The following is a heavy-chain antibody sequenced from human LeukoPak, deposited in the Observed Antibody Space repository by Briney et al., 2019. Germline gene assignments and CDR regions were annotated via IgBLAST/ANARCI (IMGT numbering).Heavy chain of an antibody. CDR2: MNPNSGNT. D-gene: IGHD3-3*01. CDR3: ARANFGGDFWSGYYMNWFDP. J-gene: IGHJ5*02. Sequence: GASVKVSCKASGYTFTSYDINWERQATGQGLEWMGWMNPNSGNTGYAQKFQGRVTMTRNTSISTAYMELSSLRSDDTAVYYCARANFGGDFWSGYYMNWFDPWGQGTLVTVSS. V-gene: IGHV1-8*01. CDR1: GYTFTSYD.